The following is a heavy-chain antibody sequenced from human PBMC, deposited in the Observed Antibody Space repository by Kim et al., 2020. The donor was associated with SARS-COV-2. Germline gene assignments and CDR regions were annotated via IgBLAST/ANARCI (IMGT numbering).Heavy chain of an antibody. D-gene: IGHD3-9*01. Sequence: GSLRLSCAASGFTVSSNYMSWVRQAPGKGLEWVSVIYSGGSTYYADSVKGRFTISRDNSKNTLYLQMNSLRAEDTAVYYCARDFYDILTGPFDYWGQGT. CDR2: IYSGGST. V-gene: IGHV3-66*01. CDR1: GFTVSSNY. J-gene: IGHJ4*02. CDR3: ARDFYDILTGPFDY.